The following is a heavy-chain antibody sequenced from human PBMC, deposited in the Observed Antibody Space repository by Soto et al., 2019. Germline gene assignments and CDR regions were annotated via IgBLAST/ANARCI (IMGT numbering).Heavy chain of an antibody. Sequence: QITLNESGPTVVRPTETLTVTCRFSGFSLTTSGVGVGWIRQSPGKAPEWLALIYWDDDKRYSASLKSRLTITKDTSKNQVVLTVSDLDPTDTATYYCAHRVLHTVFGLVTTTAIYFDFWGQGTPVAVSS. V-gene: IGHV2-5*02. CDR2: IYWDDDK. J-gene: IGHJ4*02. D-gene: IGHD3-3*01. CDR3: AHRVLHTVFGLVTTTAIYFDF. CDR1: GFSLTTSGVG.